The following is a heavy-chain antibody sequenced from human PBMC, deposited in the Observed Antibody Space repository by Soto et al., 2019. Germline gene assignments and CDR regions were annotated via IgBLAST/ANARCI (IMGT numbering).Heavy chain of an antibody. CDR1: GFTFSSYA. D-gene: IGHD6-13*01. CDR2: ISGSGGST. CDR3: AKDHGRRAAGIGGPNY. J-gene: IGHJ4*02. Sequence: GGSLRLSCAASGFTFSSYAMSWVRQAPGRGLEWVSAISGSGGSTYYADSVKGRFTISRDNSKNTLYLQMNSLRAEDTAVYYCAKDHGRRAAGIGGPNYWGQGTLVTVSS. V-gene: IGHV3-23*01.